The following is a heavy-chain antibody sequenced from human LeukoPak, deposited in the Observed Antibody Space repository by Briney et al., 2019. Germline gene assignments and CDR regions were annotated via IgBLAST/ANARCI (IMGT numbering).Heavy chain of an antibody. V-gene: IGHV4-30-2*01. CDR3: ARGLSGIDY. Sequence: PSETLSLTCAVSGGSISSGGYSWSWIRQPPGKGLEWIGYIYHSGSTYYNPSLKSRVTISVDRSKNQFSLKLSSVTAADTAVYYCARGLSGIDYWGQGTLVTVSS. D-gene: IGHD4/OR15-4a*01. CDR1: GGSISSGGYS. J-gene: IGHJ4*02. CDR2: IYHSGST.